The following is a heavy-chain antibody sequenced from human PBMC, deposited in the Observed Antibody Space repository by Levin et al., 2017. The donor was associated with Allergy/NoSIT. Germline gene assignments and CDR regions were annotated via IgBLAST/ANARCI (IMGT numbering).Heavy chain of an antibody. V-gene: IGHV1-18*01. CDR3: ARGSYYGSGSSQNYYDY. CDR2: ISGYTGNT. J-gene: IGHJ4*02. D-gene: IGHD3-10*01. Sequence: GGSLRLSCKASRYTFSNYGISWVRQAPGHGLEWMGWISGYTGNTNYAQKFQGRLTMTTDTSTNTAYMEVRSLRSDDTAVYYCARGSYYGSGSSQNYYDYWGQGTLVTVSS. CDR1: RYTFSNYG.